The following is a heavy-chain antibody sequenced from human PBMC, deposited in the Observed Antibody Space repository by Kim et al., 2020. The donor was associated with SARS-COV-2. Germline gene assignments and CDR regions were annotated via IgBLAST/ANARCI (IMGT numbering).Heavy chain of an antibody. D-gene: IGHD3-22*01. V-gene: IGHV4-59*08. J-gene: IGHJ4*02. CDR1: GGSISSYY. CDR3: ARRGYSGYYHYFDY. CDR2: IYYSGST. Sequence: SETLSLTCTVSGGSISSYYWSWIRQPPGKGLEWIGYIYYSGSTHYNPSLKSRVTISVDTSKNQFSLKLSSVTAADTAVYYCARRGYSGYYHYFDYWGQGTLVTVSS.